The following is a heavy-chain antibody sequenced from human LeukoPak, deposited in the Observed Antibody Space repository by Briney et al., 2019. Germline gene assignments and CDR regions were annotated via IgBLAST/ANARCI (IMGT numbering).Heavy chain of an antibody. Sequence: ASVKDSCKASGYTFTDYFLHWVRQAPGQGLEWMGIINPAGGSTTYAQKFQGSRLTLTRDTSTSTVYMELSSLRSEDTAVYYCARGRGVHDSHTYDYFDYWGQGSLVTVSS. CDR1: GYTFTDYF. V-gene: IGHV1-46*01. CDR2: INPAGGST. J-gene: IGHJ4*02. CDR3: ARGRGVHDSHTYDYFDY. D-gene: IGHD3-22*01.